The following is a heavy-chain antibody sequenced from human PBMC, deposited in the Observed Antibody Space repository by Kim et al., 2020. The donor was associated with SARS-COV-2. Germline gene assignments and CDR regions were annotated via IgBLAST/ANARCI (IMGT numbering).Heavy chain of an antibody. CDR1: GFNFDIYW. J-gene: IGHJ4*02. CDR3: AAWGTGAN. V-gene: IGHV3-7*03. D-gene: IGHD3-16*01. CDR2: IKKDGSDK. Sequence: GGSLRLSCAASGFNFDIYWLSWVRQAPGKGLEWVVNIKKDGSDKYYVDSVKGRFTISRDTAKNLVFLQMNSLRGEDTAVYYCAAWGTGANWGQGTLVTVSS.